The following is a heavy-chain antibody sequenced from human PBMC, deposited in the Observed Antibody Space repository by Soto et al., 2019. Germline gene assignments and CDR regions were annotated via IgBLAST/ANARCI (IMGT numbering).Heavy chain of an antibody. D-gene: IGHD2-21*02. CDR1: GDSVSTNSYS. J-gene: IGHJ6*02. Sequence: SETLSLTCTVSGDSVSTNSYSWGWIRQSPGKGLEWIGTIYSSENTYYNPSLLSRVTISVDKSKNQFSLKLNSVTAADTAVYYCARDLWGYCGTDCYPLDVWGQGTTVTVSS. CDR3: ARDLWGYCGTDCYPLDV. V-gene: IGHV4-39*07. CDR2: IYSSENT.